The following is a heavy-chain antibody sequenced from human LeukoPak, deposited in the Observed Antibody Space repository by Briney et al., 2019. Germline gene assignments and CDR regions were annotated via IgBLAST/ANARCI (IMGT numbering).Heavy chain of an antibody. J-gene: IGHJ4*01. CDR1: GFTFSSYA. CDR2: ISGSGGST. CDR3: AKDLGVGATELIAY. D-gene: IGHD1-26*01. V-gene: IGHV3-23*01. Sequence: GGSLRLSCAASGFTFSSYAMSWVRQAPGKGLEWVSAISGSGGSTYYADSVKGRFTISRDNSKNTLYLQMNSLRVEDTAVYYCAKDLGVGATELIAYWGQEPWSPSPQ.